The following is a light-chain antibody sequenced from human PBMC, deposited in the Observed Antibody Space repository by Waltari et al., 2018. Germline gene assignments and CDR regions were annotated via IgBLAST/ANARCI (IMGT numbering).Light chain of an antibody. CDR3: QQYYSSPWT. CDR2: WAS. J-gene: IGKJ1*01. CDR1: QSLFHTNNKNY. Sequence: DIVVTQSPDSLAVSLGERATINCKSSQSLFHTNNKNYLAWYQQKPGQPPKLLIYWASTRDSGVPDRCSGSGSGTDFTLAISSLQSEDVAVYYCQQYYSSPWTFGQGSKVEIK. V-gene: IGKV4-1*01.